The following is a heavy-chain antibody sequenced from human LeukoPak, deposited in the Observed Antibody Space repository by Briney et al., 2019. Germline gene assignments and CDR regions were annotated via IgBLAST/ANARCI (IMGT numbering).Heavy chain of an antibody. J-gene: IGHJ4*02. D-gene: IGHD3-22*01. CDR1: GFTFSSYS. CDR3: ARETYYYDSSGYPDY. V-gene: IGHV3-21*01. Sequence: GGSLRLSCAASGFTFSSYSMNGVRQAPGKGLEWVSSISSSSSYIYYADSVKGRFTISRDNAKNSLYLQMNSLRAEDTAVYYCARETYYYDSSGYPDYWGQGTLVTVSS. CDR2: ISSSSSYI.